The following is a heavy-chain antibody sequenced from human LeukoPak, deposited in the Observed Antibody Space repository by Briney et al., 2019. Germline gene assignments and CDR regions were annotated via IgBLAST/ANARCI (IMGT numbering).Heavy chain of an antibody. V-gene: IGHV1-3*01. D-gene: IGHD3-16*01. CDR1: GYTFTSYA. J-gene: IGHJ3*02. CDR2: INAGNGNT. Sequence: ASVKVSCKASGYTFTSYAMHWVRQAPGQRLEWMGWINAGNGNTKYSQKFQGRVTITRDTSASTAYMELSSLRSEDTAVYYCARAYYDYVWGGPHAFDIWGQGTMVTVSS. CDR3: ARAYYDYVWGGPHAFDI.